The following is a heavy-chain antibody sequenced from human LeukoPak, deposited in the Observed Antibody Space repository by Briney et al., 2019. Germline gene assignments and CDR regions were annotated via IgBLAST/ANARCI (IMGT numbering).Heavy chain of an antibody. CDR3: AREDGYNNLYYHGMDF. V-gene: IGHV3-33*01. Sequence: PGRSLRLSCAASGFIFRSYGMHWVRQAPGKGLEWVAVIWYDGSSKYYVDSVKGRFTISRDNSKNTLYLQMNSLRGEDTAVYCCAREDGYNNLYYHGMDFWGQGTTVTVSS. J-gene: IGHJ6*02. D-gene: IGHD5-24*01. CDR2: IWYDGSSK. CDR1: GFIFRSYG.